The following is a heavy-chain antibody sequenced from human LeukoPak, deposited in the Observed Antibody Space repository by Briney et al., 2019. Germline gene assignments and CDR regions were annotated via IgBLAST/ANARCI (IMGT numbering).Heavy chain of an antibody. J-gene: IGHJ4*02. D-gene: IGHD5-18*01. CDR3: ARDRDSYGYGGDLGD. V-gene: IGHV4-39*07. Sequence: PSETLSLTCTVSGGSISSSSYYWGWIRQPPGKGLEWIGSIYYSGSTYYNPSLKSRVTISVDKSKNQFSLKLSSVTAADTAVYYCARDRDSYGYGGDLGDWGQGTLVTVSS. CDR2: IYYSGST. CDR1: GGSISSSSYY.